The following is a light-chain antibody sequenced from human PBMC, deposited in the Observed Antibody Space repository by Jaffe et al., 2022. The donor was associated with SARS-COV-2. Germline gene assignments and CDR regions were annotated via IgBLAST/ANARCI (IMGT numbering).Light chain of an antibody. CDR1: QSVLFSLNNKNY. CDR3: QQYYSTPLT. V-gene: IGKV4-1*01. CDR2: WAS. Sequence: DIVMTQSPDSLAVSLGETATINCKPSQSVLFSLNNKNYLAWYQQKPGQPPKLLIYWASIRESGVPDRFTGSGSGTHFTLTISSLQAEDVAVYYCQQYYSTPLTFGQGTKVEIE. J-gene: IGKJ1*01.